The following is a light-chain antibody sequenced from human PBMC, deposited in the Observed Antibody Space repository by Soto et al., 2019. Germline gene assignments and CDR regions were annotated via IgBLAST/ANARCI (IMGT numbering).Light chain of an antibody. CDR2: GAF. J-gene: IGKJ5*01. CDR1: PSVTNY. Sequence: ESVLRQAPATLSSSTGERATLSCRASPSVTNYLAWYQQKPGQAPRLAIYGAFNRATGIPARFSGSGSGTDFTLTISSLEPEDFAVYYCQQRNIWPPVTFGQGTRLEI. V-gene: IGKV3-11*01. CDR3: QQRNIWPPVT.